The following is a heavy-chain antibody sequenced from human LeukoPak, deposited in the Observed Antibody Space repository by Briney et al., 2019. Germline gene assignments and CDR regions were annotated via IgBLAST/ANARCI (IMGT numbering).Heavy chain of an antibody. CDR1: GFTFSSYS. CDR2: ISSSSSYI. D-gene: IGHD1-26*01. J-gene: IGHJ4*02. CDR3: AKDWAYSGNYYYFDH. V-gene: IGHV3-21*01. Sequence: GGSLRLSCAASGFTFSSYSMNWVRQAPGKGLEWVSSISSSSSYIYYADSVKGRFTISRDNSKNTLFLQMSGLGADDTAVYYCAKDWAYSGNYYYFDHWGQGTLVTVSS.